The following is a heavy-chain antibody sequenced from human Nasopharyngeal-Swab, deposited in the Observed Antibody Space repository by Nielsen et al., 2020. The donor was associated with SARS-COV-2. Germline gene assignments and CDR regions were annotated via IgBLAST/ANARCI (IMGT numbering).Heavy chain of an antibody. CDR2: ISAYNGNT. V-gene: IGHV1-18*01. CDR1: GYTFTSYG. CDR3: ARDDTIYDYVRGSYRPYAFDI. D-gene: IGHD3-16*02. J-gene: IGHJ3*02. Sequence: ASVKVSCKASGYTFTSYGISWVRQAPGQGLEWMGWISAYNGNTNYAQKLQGRVTMTTDTSTSTAYMELRSLRSDDTAVYYCARDDTIYDYVRGSYRPYAFDIWGQGTMVTVSS.